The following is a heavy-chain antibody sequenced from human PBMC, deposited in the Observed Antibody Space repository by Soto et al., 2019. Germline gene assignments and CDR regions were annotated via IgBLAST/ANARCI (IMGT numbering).Heavy chain of an antibody. D-gene: IGHD2-8*02. CDR1: GYSFTDHW. Sequence: GESLKISCQGSGYSFTDHWIGWVRQMPGKGLEWVGIIYPGDSDTRYSPYFQGQITTSVDKSINTAYLQWSSLKASDTAMYYCARHRYINYWLFAVDVWRQRTMVTVSS. CDR2: IYPGDSDT. V-gene: IGHV5-51*01. J-gene: IGHJ3*01. CDR3: ARHRYINYWLFAVDV.